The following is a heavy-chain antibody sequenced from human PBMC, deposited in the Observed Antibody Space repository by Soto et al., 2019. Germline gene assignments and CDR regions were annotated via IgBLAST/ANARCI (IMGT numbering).Heavy chain of an antibody. D-gene: IGHD6-13*01. CDR1: GGSISSYY. J-gene: IGHJ6*02. Sequence: SETLSLTCTVSGGSISSYYWSWIRQPPGKGLEWIGYIYYSGSTNYNPSLKSRVTISVDTSKNQFSLKLSSVTAADTAVYYCARGKMKQLVNYYYGMDVWGQGTKVTV. CDR2: IYYSGST. CDR3: ARGKMKQLVNYYYGMDV. V-gene: IGHV4-59*01.